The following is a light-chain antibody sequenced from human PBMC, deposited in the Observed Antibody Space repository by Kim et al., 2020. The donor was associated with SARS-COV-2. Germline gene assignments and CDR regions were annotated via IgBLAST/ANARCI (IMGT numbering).Light chain of an antibody. V-gene: IGKV4-1*01. CDR2: WAS. CDR3: LQYYVPPRS. Sequence: DIVMTQSPDSLSMSLGERATINCKSSQSVFSSSNNKNYLGWYRQKSGQPPELLFYWASTRGSGVPDRFSGSGSGTDFILTISSLQAEDVAVYYCLQYYVPPRSFGQGTKLEI. J-gene: IGKJ2*04. CDR1: QSVFSSSNNKNY.